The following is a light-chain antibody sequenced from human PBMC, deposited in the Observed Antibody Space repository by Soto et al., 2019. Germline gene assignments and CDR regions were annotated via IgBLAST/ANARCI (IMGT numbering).Light chain of an antibody. V-gene: IGLV2-14*01. CDR1: SSDVGGYNY. J-gene: IGLJ1*01. Sequence: QSALTQPASVSGSPGQSITISCTGTSSDVGGYNYVSWYQQHPGKAPKLMIYDVSNRPSGVSNRFSGSKSGNTASLTISRLQAEDEADYYCSSYTSSSTPLYVFGTGTKLTVL. CDR3: SSYTSSSTPLYV. CDR2: DVS.